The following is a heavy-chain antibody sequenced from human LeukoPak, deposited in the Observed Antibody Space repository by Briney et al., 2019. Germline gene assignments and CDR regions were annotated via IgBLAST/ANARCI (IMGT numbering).Heavy chain of an antibody. V-gene: IGHV4-59*01. CDR1: GGSISSYY. Sequence: PSETLSLTCTVSGGSISSYYWSWIRQPPGKGLEWIGYIYYSGSTNYNPSLKSRVTISVDTSKNQFSLKLSSVTAADTAVYYCARGSRFLEWSPPIDYWGQGTLVTVSS. D-gene: IGHD3-3*01. CDR3: ARGSRFLEWSPPIDY. J-gene: IGHJ4*02. CDR2: IYYSGST.